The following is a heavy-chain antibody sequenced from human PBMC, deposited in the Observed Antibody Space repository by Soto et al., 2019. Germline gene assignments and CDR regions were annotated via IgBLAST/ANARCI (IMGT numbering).Heavy chain of an antibody. CDR2: IYWDDDQ. CDR3: AHKRDVSRGFKY. CDR1: GLSLSINGVA. Sequence: QITLKESGPTLVKPTQTLTLTCTFSGLSLSINGVAVGWIRQPPGQALEWLALIYWDDDQRYNPSLKNRLTITKDTSRNQAVLTMTNMDPVDTATYYCAHKRDVSRGFKYWGQGTLVTVSS. J-gene: IGHJ4*02. V-gene: IGHV2-5*02. D-gene: IGHD3-10*01.